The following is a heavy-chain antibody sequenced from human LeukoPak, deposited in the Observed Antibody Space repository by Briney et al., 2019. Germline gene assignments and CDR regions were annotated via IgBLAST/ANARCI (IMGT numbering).Heavy chain of an antibody. CDR2: ISGSGGST. V-gene: IGHV3-23*01. D-gene: IGHD6-13*01. CDR1: GFTFSSYA. J-gene: IGHJ6*02. Sequence: GGSLRLSCAASGFTFSSYAMSWVRQAPGKGLEWVSAISGSGGSTYYADSVKGRFTISRDNSKNTLYLQMNSLRAEDTAVYYCANGLAAALYYYYGMDVWGQGTTVTVSS. CDR3: ANGLAAALYYYYGMDV.